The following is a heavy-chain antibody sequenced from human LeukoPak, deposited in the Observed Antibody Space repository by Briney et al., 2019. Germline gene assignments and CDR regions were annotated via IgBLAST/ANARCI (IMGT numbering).Heavy chain of an antibody. CDR3: AKETYYYDSSGYYSDNYYFDY. CDR2: ISGSGGST. Sequence: PGGSLRLSCAASGFTFSSYAMSWVRQAPGKGLEWVSAISGSGGSTYYADSVKGRFTISRDNSKNTLYLQMNSLRAEDTAVYYCAKETYYYDSSGYYSDNYYFDYWGQGTLVTVSS. J-gene: IGHJ4*01. V-gene: IGHV3-23*01. CDR1: GFTFSSYA. D-gene: IGHD3-22*01.